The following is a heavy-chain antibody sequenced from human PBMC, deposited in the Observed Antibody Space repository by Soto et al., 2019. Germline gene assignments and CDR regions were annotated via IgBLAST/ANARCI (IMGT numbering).Heavy chain of an antibody. CDR1: GFTFSSYA. Sequence: GGSLRLSCAASGFTFSSYAMSWVRQAPGKGLEWVSAISGSGGSTYYADSVKGRFTISRDNSKNTLYLQMNSLRAEDTAVYYCAKGRITMVRGVIHRVVFDYWGQGTLVTVSS. CDR2: ISGSGGST. D-gene: IGHD3-10*01. J-gene: IGHJ4*02. V-gene: IGHV3-23*01. CDR3: AKGRITMVRGVIHRVVFDY.